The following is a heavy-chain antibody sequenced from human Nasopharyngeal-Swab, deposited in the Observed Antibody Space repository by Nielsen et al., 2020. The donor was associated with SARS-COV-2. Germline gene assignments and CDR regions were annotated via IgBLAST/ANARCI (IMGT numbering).Heavy chain of an antibody. CDR1: GFTFSSYA. J-gene: IGHJ4*02. CDR2: ISYDGSNK. V-gene: IGHV3-30-3*01. Sequence: GESLKISCAASGFTFSSYAMHWVRQAPGKGLEWVAVISYDGSNKYYADSVKGRFTISRDNSMNTLYLQMNSLRAEDTAVYYCARDWRQLVSYYFDYWGQGTLVTVSS. D-gene: IGHD6-13*01. CDR3: ARDWRQLVSYYFDY.